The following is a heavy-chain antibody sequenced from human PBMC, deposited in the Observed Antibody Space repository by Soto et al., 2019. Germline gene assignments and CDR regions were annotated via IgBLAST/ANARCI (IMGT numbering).Heavy chain of an antibody. CDR2: ISYDGSNK. D-gene: IGHD3-9*01. CDR3: AREGLTKIYYYGMDV. CDR1: GFTFSSYA. Sequence: QVQLVESGGGVVQPGRSLRLSCAASGFTFSSYAMHWVRQAPGKGLEWVAVISYDGSNKYYADSVKGRFTISRDNSKNTLYLQMNSLRAEDTAVYYCAREGLTKIYYYGMDVWGQGTTVTVSS. V-gene: IGHV3-30-3*01. J-gene: IGHJ6*02.